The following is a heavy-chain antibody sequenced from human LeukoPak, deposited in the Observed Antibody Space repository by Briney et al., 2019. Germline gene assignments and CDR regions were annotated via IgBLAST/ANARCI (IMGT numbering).Heavy chain of an antibody. CDR3: ARYTWSDRRGAMDV. J-gene: IGHJ6*02. CDR2: IWYDGSNK. D-gene: IGHD1-1*01. Sequence: PGGSLRLSCAASGFTFSSYGMHWVRQAPGKGLEWVAVIWYDGSNKYYADSVKGRFTISRDNARNSLYLQMNSLRDEDTAVYYCARYTWSDRRGAMDVWGQGTTVTVSS. CDR1: GFTFSSYG. V-gene: IGHV3-33*01.